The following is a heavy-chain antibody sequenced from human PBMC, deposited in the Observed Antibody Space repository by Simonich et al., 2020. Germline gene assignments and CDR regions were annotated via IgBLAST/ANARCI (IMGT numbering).Heavy chain of an antibody. CDR1: GFTFSRHW. CDR3: ARDREVYGSGSYYNY. CDR2: IKKYESEK. D-gene: IGHD3-10*01. J-gene: IGHJ4*02. Sequence: DVQLVESGGGLIQPGGSLRISCAASGFTFSRHWMSWVRQAPGKGLEWVANIKKYESEKYYLDSVKGRFTISRDNAKNSLYLQMNSLRAEDTAVYYCARDREVYGSGSYYNYCGQGTLVTVSS. V-gene: IGHV3-7*01.